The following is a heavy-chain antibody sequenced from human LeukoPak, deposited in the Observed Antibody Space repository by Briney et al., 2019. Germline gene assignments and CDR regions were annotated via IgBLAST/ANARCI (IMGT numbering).Heavy chain of an antibody. J-gene: IGHJ6*02. V-gene: IGHV3-9*01. D-gene: IGHD2-15*01. CDR3: AKGTEVAAAYYYYGMDV. CDR1: GFTFDDYA. CDR2: ISWNSGSI. Sequence: GGSLRLSCAASGFTFDDYAMHWVRQAPGKGLEWVSGISWNSGSIGYADSVKGRFTISRDNAKNSLYLQMNSLRAEDTALYYCAKGTEVAAAYYYYGMDVWGQGTTVTVSS.